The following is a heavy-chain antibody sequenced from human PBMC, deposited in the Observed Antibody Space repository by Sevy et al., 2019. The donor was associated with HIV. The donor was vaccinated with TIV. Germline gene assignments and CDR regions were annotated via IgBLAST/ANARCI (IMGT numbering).Heavy chain of an antibody. V-gene: IGHV4-39*01. CDR2: IFYTGTT. J-gene: IGHJ5*01. CDR1: GGSISSSNYY. CDR3: ARDHLLSLAYSWFDS. D-gene: IGHD2-2*01. Sequence: SETLSLTCTVSGGSISSSNYYWGWIRQSPGKGLEWIGSIFYTGTTHYNPSLKSRVTISVDTSKNQFSLKLSSVTAADTDVYYCARDHLLSLAYSWFDSWGQGTLVTVSS.